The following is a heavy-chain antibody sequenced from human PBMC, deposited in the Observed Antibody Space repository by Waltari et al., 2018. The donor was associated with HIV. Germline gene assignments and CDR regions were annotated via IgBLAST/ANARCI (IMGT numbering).Heavy chain of an antibody. D-gene: IGHD3-10*01. CDR1: GGSFSTYY. Sequence: QVHLQESGPGLVKPSETLSLTCTVSGGSFSTYYWSWIRQSPGKGLEWIGYIYYSGSTKYNPSLKNRVTMSIDTSKMQFSLNLYSVTTADTAVYYCARDFYGSGRGLSRGSRYFDAWGQGTQVTVSS. CDR2: IYYSGST. V-gene: IGHV4-59*01. CDR3: ARDFYGSGRGLSRGSRYFDA. J-gene: IGHJ5*02.